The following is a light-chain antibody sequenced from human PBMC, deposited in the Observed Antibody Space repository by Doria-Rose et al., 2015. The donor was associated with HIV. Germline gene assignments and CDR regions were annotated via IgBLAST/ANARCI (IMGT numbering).Light chain of an antibody. Sequence: VSVSPGQTARITCSGDALPKQYAYWYQQKPGQAPVLVISKDTERPSRVSERFSGSSSRTTVTLTISGVQAEDEADYYCQSADSSSTLWVFGGGTKLTVL. V-gene: IGLV3-25*03. CDR2: KDT. CDR1: ALPKQY. J-gene: IGLJ3*02. CDR3: QSADSSSTLWV.